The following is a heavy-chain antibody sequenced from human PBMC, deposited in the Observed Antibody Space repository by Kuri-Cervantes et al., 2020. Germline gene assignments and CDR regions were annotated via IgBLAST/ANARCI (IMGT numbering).Heavy chain of an antibody. D-gene: IGHD3-9*01. V-gene: IGHV3-53*04. CDR2: FHGNNT. CDR3: ARATALRYFDWLLLGSGDYYYYMDV. Sequence: GESLKISCAASGFAVSSNYMSWVRQSPGKGLEWVSTFHGNNTYYEESVKGRFTISRHNSKNTLYLQMNSLRPEDTAVYYCARATALRYFDWLLLGSGDYYYYMDVWGKGTTVTVSS. J-gene: IGHJ6*03. CDR1: GFAVSSNY.